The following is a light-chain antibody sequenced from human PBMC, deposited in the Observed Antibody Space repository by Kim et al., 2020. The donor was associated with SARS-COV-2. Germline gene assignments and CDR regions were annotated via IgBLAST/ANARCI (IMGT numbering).Light chain of an antibody. Sequence: EIVMTQSPATLSVSPGERATLSCRASQSVGSNLAWYQQKPGQAPRLLIYGASTRATGIPARFSGSGSGTEFTLTISSLQSEDFAVYYCQQYNNWHPRVTFGQGTKVDIK. CDR2: GAS. CDR1: QSVGSN. J-gene: IGKJ1*01. V-gene: IGKV3-15*01. CDR3: QQYNNWHPRVT.